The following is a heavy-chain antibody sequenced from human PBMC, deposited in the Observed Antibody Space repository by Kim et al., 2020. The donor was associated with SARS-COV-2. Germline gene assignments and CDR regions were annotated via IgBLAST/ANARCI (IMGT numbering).Heavy chain of an antibody. D-gene: IGHD6-19*01. CDR2: VYYTGAT. V-gene: IGHV4-59*02. J-gene: IGHJ5*02. CDR1: GDSVSSYY. CDR3: ARFEGGSGWSGGWFDP. Sequence: SETLSLTCTVSGDSVSSYYWSWIRQPPGKGMEWIGHVYYTGATRYNPSLKSPVTISLDTSKNQFALKMGPVTAADTAGYFCARFEGGSGWSGGWFDPGG.